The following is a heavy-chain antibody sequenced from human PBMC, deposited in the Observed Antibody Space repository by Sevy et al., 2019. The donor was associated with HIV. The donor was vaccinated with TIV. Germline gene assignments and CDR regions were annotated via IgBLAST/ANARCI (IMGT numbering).Heavy chain of an antibody. J-gene: IGHJ6*02. CDR2: INWNGGST. V-gene: IGHV3-20*04. Sequence: GGSLRLSCAASGFTFDDYGMSWVRQAPGKGLEWVSGINWNGGSTGYADSVKGRFTISRDNAKNSLYLQMNSQRAEDTALYYCAREGGSCSSTSCYGAYYYYGMDVWGQGTTVTVSS. CDR3: AREGGSCSSTSCYGAYYYYGMDV. D-gene: IGHD2-2*01. CDR1: GFTFDDYG.